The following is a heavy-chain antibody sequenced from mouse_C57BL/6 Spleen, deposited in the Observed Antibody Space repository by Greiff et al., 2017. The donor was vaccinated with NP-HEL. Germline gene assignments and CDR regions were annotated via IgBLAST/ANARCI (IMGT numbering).Heavy chain of an antibody. Sequence: VQLKESGPELVKPGASVKLSCKASGYSFTDYNMNWVKQSNGKSLEWIGVINPNYGTTSYNQKFKGQATFTVDQSSSTAYMQLNSLTSEDSAVYYCAQTGDGYYEAWFAYWGQGTLVTVSA. V-gene: IGHV1-39*01. CDR3: AQTGDGYYEAWFAY. J-gene: IGHJ3*01. CDR2: INPNYGTT. D-gene: IGHD2-3*01. CDR1: GYSFTDYN.